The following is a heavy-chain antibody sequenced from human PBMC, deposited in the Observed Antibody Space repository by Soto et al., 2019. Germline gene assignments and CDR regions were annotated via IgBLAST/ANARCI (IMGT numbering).Heavy chain of an antibody. CDR1: GGSFSGYY. Sequence: SETLSLTCAVYGGSFSGYYWSWIRQPPGKGLEWIGEINHSGSTNYNPSLKSRVTISVDTSKNQFSLKLSSVTAADTAVYYCARDPLGGVVVPADAFDYWGQGTLVTVSS. V-gene: IGHV4-34*01. CDR2: INHSGST. J-gene: IGHJ4*02. CDR3: ARDPLGGVVVPADAFDY. D-gene: IGHD2-2*01.